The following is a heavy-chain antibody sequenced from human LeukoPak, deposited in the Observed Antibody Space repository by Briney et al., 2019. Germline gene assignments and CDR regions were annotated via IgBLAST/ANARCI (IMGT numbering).Heavy chain of an antibody. J-gene: IGHJ3*02. CDR3: ARSPYYDFWSGSPDAFDI. CDR2: ISAYNGNT. CDR1: GYTFTSYG. Sequence: ASVKVSCKASGYTFTSYGISWVRQAPGQGLEWMGWISAYNGNTNYAQKLQGRVTMTTDTSTSTAYMELRSLRSDDTAVYYCARSPYYDFWSGSPDAFDIWGQGTMVTVSS. D-gene: IGHD3-3*01. V-gene: IGHV1-18*01.